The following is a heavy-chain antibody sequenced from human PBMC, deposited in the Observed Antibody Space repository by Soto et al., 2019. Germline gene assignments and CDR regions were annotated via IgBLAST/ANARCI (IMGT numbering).Heavy chain of an antibody. D-gene: IGHD1-1*01. J-gene: IGHJ5*02. CDR1: GYTFTNYG. Sequence: QVQLVQSGAEVKKPGASVKVSCKASGYTFTNYGISWVRQAPGQGLEWMGRISGYNGKTDYSPNFQGRITLTTDTSTSTAYMEVMSLRSDAPAVYYCARDGFMPNEIPVFRAKFDPWGQGTLVTVSS. CDR2: ISGYNGKT. CDR3: ARDGFMPNEIPVFRAKFDP. V-gene: IGHV1-18*01.